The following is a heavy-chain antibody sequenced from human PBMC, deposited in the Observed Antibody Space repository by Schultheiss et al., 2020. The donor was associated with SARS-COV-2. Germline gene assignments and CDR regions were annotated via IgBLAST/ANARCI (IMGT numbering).Heavy chain of an antibody. Sequence: GSLRLSCAASGFTFSSYAMHWVRQAPGKGLEWVAVISYDGTKKYYADSVKGRFTISRDNSKKTLYLQMNILRAEDTAVYYCARPMVRGPWYYYMDVWGKGTTVTVSS. V-gene: IGHV3-30*01. CDR3: ARPMVRGPWYYYMDV. J-gene: IGHJ6*03. CDR2: ISYDGTKK. D-gene: IGHD3-10*01. CDR1: GFTFSSYA.